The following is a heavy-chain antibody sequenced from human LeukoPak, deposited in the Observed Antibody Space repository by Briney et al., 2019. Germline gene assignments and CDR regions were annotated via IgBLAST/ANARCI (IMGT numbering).Heavy chain of an antibody. V-gene: IGHV3-53*01. Sequence: GGSLRLSCAASGFTFSDYYMSCIRQAPGKGLEWVSVIYSGGSTYYADSVKGRFTISRDNSKNTLYLQMNSLRAEDTAVYYCAKDPSLLPDDAFDIWGQGTMVTVSS. CDR3: AKDPSLLPDDAFDI. CDR2: IYSGGST. D-gene: IGHD2-15*01. CDR1: GFTFSDYY. J-gene: IGHJ3*02.